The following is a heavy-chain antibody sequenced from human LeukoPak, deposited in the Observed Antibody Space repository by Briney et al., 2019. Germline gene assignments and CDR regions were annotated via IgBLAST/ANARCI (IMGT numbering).Heavy chain of an antibody. CDR2: MNPNSGDT. D-gene: IGHD2-2*02. V-gene: IGHV1-8*03. CDR3: ARGVVVVPAAIIYSSSRDRILYYFDY. J-gene: IGHJ4*02. Sequence: ASVKLSCKASGYTFTRYDINWVRQATGQGVECMGWMNPNSGDTGYAQKFQGRVTITRNTSISTACMELSSLRSEVAVVHYCARGVVVVPAAIIYSSSRDRILYYFDYWGQGTLVTVSS. CDR1: GYTFTRYD.